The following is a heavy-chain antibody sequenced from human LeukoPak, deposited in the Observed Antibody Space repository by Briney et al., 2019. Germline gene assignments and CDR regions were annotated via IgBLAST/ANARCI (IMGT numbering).Heavy chain of an antibody. CDR2: ISTSSSYI. CDR3: ARDTTRLCSITSCSFDY. D-gene: IGHD2-2*01. Sequence: GGSLKLSCAASGFTFSSYRMNWVRQAPGKGLEWVSSISTSSSYIYYADSVKGRFTISRDNAKNSLYLQMNSLRAEDTAVYYCARDTTRLCSITSCSFDYWGQGTLVTVSS. J-gene: IGHJ4*02. V-gene: IGHV3-21*01. CDR1: GFTFSSYR.